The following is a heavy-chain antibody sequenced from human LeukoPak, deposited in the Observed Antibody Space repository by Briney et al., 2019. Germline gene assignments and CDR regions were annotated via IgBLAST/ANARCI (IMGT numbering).Heavy chain of an antibody. V-gene: IGHV5-51*01. CDR3: ARDGGLNTRDAFDI. Sequence: GESLKISCKGSGYSFTSYWNGWVRQLPGKGLGWVGIIYPGGSDTRYSPSFQGHVTTSADKSISSAYLQWSSLKASDTAMYYCARDGGLNTRDAFDIWGQGTMVSVSS. CDR1: GYSFTSYW. CDR2: IYPGGSDT. D-gene: IGHD2-2*02. J-gene: IGHJ3*02.